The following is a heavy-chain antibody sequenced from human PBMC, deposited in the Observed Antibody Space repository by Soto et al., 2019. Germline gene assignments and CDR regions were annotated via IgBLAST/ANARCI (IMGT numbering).Heavy chain of an antibody. J-gene: IGHJ6*02. D-gene: IGHD6-19*01. V-gene: IGHV4-59*01. CDR3: TRHDAVAVIRHGMAV. CDR2: IFYPGNT. CDR1: GGSINNYY. Sequence: QVQLQESGPGLVKPSETLSLTCTVSGGSINNYYWSWIRQPPGKGLEWIGYIFYPGNTFYTPSLTSRVTRLVDTSKNQFSRKLSSVTAADTAVYYCTRHDAVAVIRHGMAVWGQGTTVTVSS.